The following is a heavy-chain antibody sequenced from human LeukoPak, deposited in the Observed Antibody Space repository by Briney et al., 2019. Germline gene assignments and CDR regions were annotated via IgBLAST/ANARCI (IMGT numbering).Heavy chain of an antibody. V-gene: IGHV3-48*02. CDR1: GFTVTTNY. D-gene: IGHD2-2*01. CDR3: ARSLGYCSRTSCYLYYYYTMDV. Sequence: GGSLRLSCAASGFTVTTNYMTWVRQAPGKGLEWVSYISGSSSTIYYADSVRGRFTISRDNAKNSLYLQMNSLRDEDTAVYYCARSLGYCSRTSCYLYYYYTMDVWGQGTTVTVSS. CDR2: ISGSSSTI. J-gene: IGHJ6*02.